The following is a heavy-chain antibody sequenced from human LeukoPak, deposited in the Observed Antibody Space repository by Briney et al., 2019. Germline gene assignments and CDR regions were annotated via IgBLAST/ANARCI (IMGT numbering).Heavy chain of an antibody. V-gene: IGHV3-7*01. CDR2: INPDGSVK. J-gene: IGHJ4*02. CDR3: ARDRGYNSFDY. CDR1: GVTFSSLW. D-gene: IGHD3-10*01. Sequence: PGGSLRLSCAASGVTFSSLWMTWVRQAPGKGLEWVANINPDGSVKNYVDSMRGRFTISGDNAKNSLYLQMNSLRAEDTAVYYCARDRGYNSFDYWGQGTLVTVSS.